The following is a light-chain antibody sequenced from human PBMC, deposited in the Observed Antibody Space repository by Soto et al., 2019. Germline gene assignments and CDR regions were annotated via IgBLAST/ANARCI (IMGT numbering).Light chain of an antibody. V-gene: IGLV1-44*01. Sequence: QSVLTQPASVSGSPEQSITISCTGTSSDVGAYNLVSWYQQHPGKAPKLLIYTDNQRPSGVPDRFSGSKSGTSASPAISGLQSEDEADYYCAAWDDSLNGLYVFGTGTKVTV. CDR1: SSDVGAYN. CDR2: TDN. CDR3: AAWDDSLNGLYV. J-gene: IGLJ1*01.